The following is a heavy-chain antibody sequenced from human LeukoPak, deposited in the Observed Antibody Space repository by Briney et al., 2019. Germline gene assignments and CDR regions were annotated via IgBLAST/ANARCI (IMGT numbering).Heavy chain of an antibody. J-gene: IGHJ6*02. V-gene: IGHV1-18*01. Sequence: ASVKVSCKASGYTFTSYAISWVRQAPGQGLEWMGWISAYNGHTNYAQELQGRVTMTTDTSTSTAYMELRSLRSDDTAVYYCARLGSGYDPLDYYYYGMDVWGQGTTVTVSS. CDR2: ISAYNGHT. CDR3: ARLGSGYDPLDYYYYGMDV. D-gene: IGHD5-12*01. CDR1: GYTFTSYA.